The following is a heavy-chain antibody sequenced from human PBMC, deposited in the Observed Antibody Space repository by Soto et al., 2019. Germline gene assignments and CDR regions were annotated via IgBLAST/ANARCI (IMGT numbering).Heavy chain of an antibody. D-gene: IGHD1-1*01. CDR3: ASQRISYAMDV. J-gene: IGHJ6*02. Sequence: EVQLVESGGGLVQPGGSLRLSCTVSGFTFGDFWMTWVRQAPGKGLEWVANMNQNGGEIYYADSVRGRFVISRDNAKNSLFLQMNSLSAADTALYYCASQRISYAMDVCGQGTTVTVSS. CDR2: MNQNGGEI. V-gene: IGHV3-7*05. CDR1: GFTFGDFW.